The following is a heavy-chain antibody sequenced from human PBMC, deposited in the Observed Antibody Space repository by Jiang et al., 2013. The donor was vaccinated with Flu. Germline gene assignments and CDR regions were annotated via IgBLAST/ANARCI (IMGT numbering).Heavy chain of an antibody. J-gene: IGHJ6*02. CDR2: ISYDGSNK. CDR3: AKDRNYYDSSGYYYLNYYYGMDV. V-gene: IGHV3-30*18. D-gene: IGHD3-22*01. CDR1: GFTFSSYG. Sequence: SLRLSCAASGFTFSSYGMHWVRQAPGKGLEWVAVISYDGSNKYYADSVKGRFTISRDNSKNTLYLQMNSLRAEDTAVYYCAKDRNYYDSSGYYYLNYYYGMDVWGQGTTVTVSS.